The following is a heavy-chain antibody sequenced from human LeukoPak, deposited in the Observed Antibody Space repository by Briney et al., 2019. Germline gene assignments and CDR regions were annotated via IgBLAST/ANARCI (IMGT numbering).Heavy chain of an antibody. J-gene: IGHJ6*03. CDR1: GGSFSGYY. Sequence: SETLSLTCSVYGGSFSGYYCSWIRQPPGRGLEWVGEINHSGSTNYNPSLKSRVTISVDTSKNQFSLKLSSVTAADTAVYYCARVFDSGSQAYFYYMDVWGKGTTVTISS. V-gene: IGHV4-34*01. D-gene: IGHD3-10*01. CDR3: ARVFDSGSQAYFYYMDV. CDR2: INHSGST.